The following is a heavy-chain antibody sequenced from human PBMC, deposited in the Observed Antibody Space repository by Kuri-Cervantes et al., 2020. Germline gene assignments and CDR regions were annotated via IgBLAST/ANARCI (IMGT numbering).Heavy chain of an antibody. CDR2: INHSGST. J-gene: IGHJ4*02. D-gene: IGHD3-10*01. CDR3: ARRTMVRGGTFDY. CDR1: GGSFSGYY. Sequence: SETLSLTCAVYGGSFSGYYWSWIRQPPGKGLEWIGEINHSGSTNYNPPLKSRVTISVDTSKNQFSLKLSSVTAADTAVYYCARRTMVRGGTFDYWGQGTLVTVSS. V-gene: IGHV4-34*01.